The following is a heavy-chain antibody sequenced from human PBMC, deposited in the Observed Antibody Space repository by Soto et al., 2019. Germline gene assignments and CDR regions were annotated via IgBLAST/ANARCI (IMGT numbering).Heavy chain of an antibody. Sequence: PSGTLSISCTVSGGCISSYYWSWIRQPPGKGLEWIGYIYYSGSTNYNPSLKSRVTISVDTSKNQFSLKLSSVTAADTAVYYCAISSDETHYDVMYVWAQGTAVPVS. CDR1: GGCISSYY. CDR2: IYYSGST. V-gene: IGHV4-59*01. J-gene: IGHJ6*02. CDR3: AISSDETHYDVMYV. D-gene: IGHD3-9*01.